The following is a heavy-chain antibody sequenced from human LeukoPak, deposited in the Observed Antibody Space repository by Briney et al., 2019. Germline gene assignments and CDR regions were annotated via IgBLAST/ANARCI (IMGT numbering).Heavy chain of an antibody. Sequence: ASVKVSCKASGGTFSSYAISWVRQAPGQGLEWMGGIIPIFGTANYAQKFQGRVTITADESTSTAYMELSSLRSEDTAVYYCAREILREIQLWKWFDPWGQGTLVTVSS. J-gene: IGHJ5*02. CDR3: AREILREIQLWKWFDP. CDR1: GGTFSSYA. D-gene: IGHD5-18*01. CDR2: IIPIFGTA. V-gene: IGHV1-69*13.